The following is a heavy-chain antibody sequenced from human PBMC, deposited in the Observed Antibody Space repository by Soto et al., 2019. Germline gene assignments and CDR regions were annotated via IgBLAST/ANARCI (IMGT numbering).Heavy chain of an antibody. Sequence: GASVKVSCKASGGTFSSYAISWVRQAPGQGLEWMGGIIPIFGTANYAQKFQGRVTITADESTSTAYMELSSLRSEDTAVYYCARGEGGDSTYSSGWKNWFDPWGQGTLVTVSS. CDR2: IIPIFGTA. CDR1: GGTFSSYA. V-gene: IGHV1-69*13. D-gene: IGHD6-19*01. J-gene: IGHJ5*02. CDR3: ARGEGGDSTYSSGWKNWFDP.